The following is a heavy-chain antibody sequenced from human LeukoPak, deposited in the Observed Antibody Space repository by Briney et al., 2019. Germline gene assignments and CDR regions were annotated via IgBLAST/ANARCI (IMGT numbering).Heavy chain of an antibody. CDR1: GGSISSYY. CDR3: ARDVTAILSCWFDP. J-gene: IGHJ5*02. CDR2: IYTSGST. D-gene: IGHD2-21*02. Sequence: SETLSLTCTVSGGSISSYYWSWLRQPAGKGLEWIGRIYTSGSTNYNPSLKSRVTMSVDTSKNQFSLKLSSVTAADTAVYYCARDVTAILSCWFDPWGQGTLVTVSS. V-gene: IGHV4-4*07.